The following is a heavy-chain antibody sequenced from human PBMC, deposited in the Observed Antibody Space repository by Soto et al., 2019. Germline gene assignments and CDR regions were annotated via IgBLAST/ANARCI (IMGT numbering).Heavy chain of an antibody. D-gene: IGHD6-13*01. Sequence: GGSLRLSCGASGFTFSSYEMNWVRQAPGKGLEWVSYISSSGSTIYYADSVKGRFTISRYNAKNSLYLQMNSLRAEDTAVYYCARELAAAYIYYGMDVWGQGTTVTVSS. V-gene: IGHV3-48*03. CDR2: ISSSGSTI. CDR1: GFTFSSYE. CDR3: ARELAAAYIYYGMDV. J-gene: IGHJ6*02.